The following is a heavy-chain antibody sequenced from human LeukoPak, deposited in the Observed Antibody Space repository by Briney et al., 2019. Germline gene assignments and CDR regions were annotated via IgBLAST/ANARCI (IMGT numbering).Heavy chain of an antibody. D-gene: IGHD2-2*01. J-gene: IGHJ4*02. CDR3: TKLGCTGTLCYGNY. V-gene: IGHV3-23*01. CDR1: GFPFSDYA. Sequence: PGGSLRLSCAASGFPFSDYAMTWVRQTPGKGLEWVSVISGGGDSVDYADSMKGRFTISRDNSKNTLYLQMYSLRAEDTALYYCTKLGCTGTLCYGNYWGQGTLVTVFS. CDR2: ISGGGDSV.